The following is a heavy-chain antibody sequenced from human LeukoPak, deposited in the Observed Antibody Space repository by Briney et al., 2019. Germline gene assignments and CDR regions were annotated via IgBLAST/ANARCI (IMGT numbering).Heavy chain of an antibody. Sequence: PGGSLRLSCAASGFTFGDYWMSWVRQVPGKGLEWVANIKEDGSEKFYVDSVKGRFTISRDNTESSLSLQMDSLRVEDTAVYFCSRGGAINSYYVYWGQGTLVTVSS. V-gene: IGHV3-7*01. J-gene: IGHJ4*02. CDR1: GFTFGDYW. CDR3: SRGGAINSYYVY. D-gene: IGHD1-26*01. CDR2: IKEDGSEK.